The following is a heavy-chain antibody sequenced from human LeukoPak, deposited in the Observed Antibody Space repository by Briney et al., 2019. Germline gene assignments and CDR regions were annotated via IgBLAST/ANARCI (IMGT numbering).Heavy chain of an antibody. CDR2: TTGAGKT. V-gene: IGHV3-23*01. CDR1: KFTFSNYA. Sequence: GGSLRLSCAASKFTFSNYAMTWVRQAPGKGPEWVSSTTGAGKTYYPDSVKGRFTVSRDNFQNTLYLQMNAVRAEDTAIYYCAKGKSSGSVDWFDPWGQGTLVTVSS. CDR3: AKGKSSGSVDWFDP. D-gene: IGHD3-10*01. J-gene: IGHJ5*02.